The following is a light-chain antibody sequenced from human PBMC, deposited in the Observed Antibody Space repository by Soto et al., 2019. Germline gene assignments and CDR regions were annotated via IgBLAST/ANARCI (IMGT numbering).Light chain of an antibody. CDR3: QQYYHWGFS. CDR1: QNVATN. V-gene: IGKV3D-15*01. Sequence: VMTQSPANLSVSPGEGVTLFCRASQNVATNLAWYQLKPGQAPRLLIHASSTRAAGIPGTFSGSGSGTKLSLKISSVQYEFFEVYYRQQYYHWGFSSVGGSKV. CDR2: ASS. J-gene: IGKJ4*01.